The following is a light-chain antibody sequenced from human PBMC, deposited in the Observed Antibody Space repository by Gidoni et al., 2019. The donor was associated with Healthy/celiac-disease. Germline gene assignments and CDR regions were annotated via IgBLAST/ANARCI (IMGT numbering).Light chain of an antibody. Sequence: EIQMTYSPSSLSASVGDRVTITCRASQSISSYLNWYQQKPGKAPKLLIYAASSLQSRVPSRFSGSGSGTDCTLSVVSLQPEGFATYYCHQSYSTQWTFGQGTKVEIK. CDR3: HQSYSTQWT. CDR1: QSISSY. CDR2: AAS. J-gene: IGKJ1*01. V-gene: IGKV1-39*01.